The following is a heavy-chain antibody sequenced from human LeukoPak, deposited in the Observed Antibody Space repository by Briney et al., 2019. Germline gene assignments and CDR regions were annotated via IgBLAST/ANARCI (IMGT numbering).Heavy chain of an antibody. V-gene: IGHV3-30*04. J-gene: IGHJ6*03. CDR1: GFTFSSYA. Sequence: PGGSLRLSCAASGFTFSSYAMHWVRQAPGKGLEWVAVISYDGSNKYYADSVKGRFTISRDNSKNTLYLQMNSLRAEGTAVYYCARDGKIGIAVAGRFDYYYYYYMDVWGQGTLVTVSS. CDR3: ARDGKIGIAVAGRFDYYYYYYMDV. CDR2: ISYDGSNK. D-gene: IGHD6-19*01.